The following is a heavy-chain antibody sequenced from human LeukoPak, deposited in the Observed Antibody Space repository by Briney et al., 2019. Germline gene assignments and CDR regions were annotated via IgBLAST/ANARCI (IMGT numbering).Heavy chain of an antibody. Sequence: PGGSLRLSCAASGFIFSSYAMHWVRQAPGTGLEWVAVIWSDGSNKYYADSVKGRFTISRDNSKNTLYLQMNSLRAEDTAVYYCARGIAAADNPNWFDPWGQGTLVTVS. D-gene: IGHD6-13*01. J-gene: IGHJ5*02. CDR1: GFIFSSYA. CDR3: ARGIAAADNPNWFDP. CDR2: IWSDGSNK. V-gene: IGHV3-33*01.